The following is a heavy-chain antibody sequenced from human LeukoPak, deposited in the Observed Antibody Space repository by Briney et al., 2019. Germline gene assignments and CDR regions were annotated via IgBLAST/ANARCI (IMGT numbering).Heavy chain of an antibody. V-gene: IGHV4-39*01. D-gene: IGHD5-12*01. CDR3: ARHGYSGYVILY. CDR1: GGSISSSSYY. CDR2: IYYSGNT. Sequence: SETLSLTCTVSGGSISSSSYYWGWIRQPPGKGLEWIGSIYYSGNTYYNPSLKSRVTIAADTSKNQFSLHVRSVTAADTAVCYCARHGYSGYVILYWGQGTLVTVSS. J-gene: IGHJ4*02.